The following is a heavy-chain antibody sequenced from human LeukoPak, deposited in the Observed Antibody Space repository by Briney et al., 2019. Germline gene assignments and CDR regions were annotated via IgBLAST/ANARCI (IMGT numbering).Heavy chain of an antibody. CDR3: ASGDTIFGVSY. CDR1: GGSISSYH. D-gene: IGHD3-3*01. CDR2: IYYSGST. V-gene: IGHV4-59*01. J-gene: IGHJ4*02. Sequence: SETLSLTCTVSGGSISSYHWSWIRQPPGKGLEWIGYIYYSGSTNYNPSLKSRVTISVDTSKNQFSLKLSSVTAADTAVYYCASGDTIFGVSYWGQGTLVTVSS.